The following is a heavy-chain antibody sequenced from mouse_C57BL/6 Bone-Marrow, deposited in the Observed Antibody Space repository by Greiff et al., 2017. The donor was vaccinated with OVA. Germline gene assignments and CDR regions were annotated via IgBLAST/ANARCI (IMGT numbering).Heavy chain of an antibody. CDR2: IYPRSGNT. Sequence: VKLQESGAELARPGASVKLSCKASGYTFTSYGISWVKQRTGQGLEWIGEIYPRSGNTYYNEKFKGKATLTADKSSSTAYMELRSLTSEDSAVYFCARGGYWYFDVWGTGTTVTVSS. CDR1: GYTFTSYG. J-gene: IGHJ1*03. CDR3: ARGGYWYFDV. V-gene: IGHV1-81*01.